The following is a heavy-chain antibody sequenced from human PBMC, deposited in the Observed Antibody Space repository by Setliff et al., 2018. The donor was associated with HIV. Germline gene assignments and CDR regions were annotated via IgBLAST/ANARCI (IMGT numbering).Heavy chain of an antibody. Sequence: SETLSLTCTVSGGSISSGGYYWSWIRQPAGKGLEWIGRISASGTTNYNPSLKGRVTISVDTSKNQFSLKLSSVTATDTAVYYCARVSRLHPFDPWGQGTLVTVSS. CDR3: ARVSRLHPFDP. V-gene: IGHV4-61*02. D-gene: IGHD2-15*01. CDR1: GGSISSGGYY. J-gene: IGHJ5*02. CDR2: ISASGTT.